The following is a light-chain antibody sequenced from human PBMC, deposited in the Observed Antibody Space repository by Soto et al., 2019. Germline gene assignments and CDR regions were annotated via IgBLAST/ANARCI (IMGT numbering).Light chain of an antibody. Sequence: SALSQPGSVCESPGQSITISCARNSSDVGGYNHVSWYQQHADKAPKLLIHEVSNRPSGVSNRFSGSKSGNTASLTISGLQAEDEADYYCTSYTSISTYVFGTGTKVTVL. CDR2: EVS. CDR1: SSDVGGYNH. CDR3: TSYTSISTYV. J-gene: IGLJ1*01. V-gene: IGLV2-14*01.